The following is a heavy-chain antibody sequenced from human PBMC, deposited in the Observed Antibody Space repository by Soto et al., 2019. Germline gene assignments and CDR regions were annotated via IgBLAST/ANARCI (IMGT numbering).Heavy chain of an antibody. V-gene: IGHV1-8*01. CDR2: MNPNNGNT. CDR3: ARTLYGDNVDY. D-gene: IGHD4-17*01. Sequence: GGSVKGSCKAAAYTFTSYDINWVRQATGQDFEWMGWMNPNNGNTAYAQKFQGRVTMTRDTSKSTAFMELSSLTSEDTAVYYCARTLYGDNVDYWGQGTLVTVSS. CDR1: AYTFTSYD. J-gene: IGHJ4*02.